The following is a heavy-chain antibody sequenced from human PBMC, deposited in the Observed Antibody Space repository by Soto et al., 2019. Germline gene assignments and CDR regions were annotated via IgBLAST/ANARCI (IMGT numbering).Heavy chain of an antibody. Sequence: ASVKVSCKASGYTFTSYYMHWVRQAPGQGLEWMGIINAYSGNTSYAQKLQGRVTMTTDTSTSTAYMELSSLRSDDTAVYYCARHLRWGGDAFDIWGQGTMVTVSS. V-gene: IGHV1-46*01. J-gene: IGHJ3*02. CDR1: GYTFTSYY. CDR3: ARHLRWGGDAFDI. D-gene: IGHD3-16*01. CDR2: INAYSGNT.